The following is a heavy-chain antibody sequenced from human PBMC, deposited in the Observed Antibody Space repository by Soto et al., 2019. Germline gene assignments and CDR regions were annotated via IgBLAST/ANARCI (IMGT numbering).Heavy chain of an antibody. J-gene: IGHJ3*01. CDR1: GFSLSSSRVG. CDR3: AHLMITYGGVVADDAFDF. D-gene: IGHD3-16*02. CDR2: IYWDGDK. Sequence: QITLTESGPTLVKPTQTLTLTCTFSGFSLSSSRVGVAWIRQPPGKALEWLAVIYWDGDKRYTPSLRSRLTITKDTSKNQVVLTLTTVDPVDTATYFCAHLMITYGGVVADDAFDFWGQGTMVTFSS. V-gene: IGHV2-5*02.